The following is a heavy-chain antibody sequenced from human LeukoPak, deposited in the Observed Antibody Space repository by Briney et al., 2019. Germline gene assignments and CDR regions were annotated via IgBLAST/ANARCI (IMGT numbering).Heavy chain of an antibody. CDR2: INPSGGST. Sequence: ASVKVSCKASGYTFTSYYMHWVRQAPGQGLEWMGIINPSGGSTGYAQKFQGRVTMTRDTSTSTVYMELSSLRSEDTAVYYCASGEGATTSFDYWGQGTLVTVSS. J-gene: IGHJ4*02. CDR1: GYTFTSYY. D-gene: IGHD1-26*01. CDR3: ASGEGATTSFDY. V-gene: IGHV1-46*01.